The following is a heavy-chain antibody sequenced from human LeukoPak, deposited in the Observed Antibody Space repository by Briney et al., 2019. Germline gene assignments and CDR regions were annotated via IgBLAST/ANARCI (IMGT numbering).Heavy chain of an antibody. D-gene: IGHD3-22*01. CDR1: GFTFSSSS. CDR2: ISGESKYI. CDR3: ASGGPDYYDSSGYYPSPPDY. J-gene: IGHJ4*02. V-gene: IGHV3-21*01. Sequence: GGSLRLSCAAAGFTFSSSSMNWVRQTPGKGLEWVSSISGESKYIYYADSVTGRFTISRDNAKNSLYLQMNSLRAEDTAVYYCASGGPDYYDSSGYYPSPPDYWGQGTLVTVSS.